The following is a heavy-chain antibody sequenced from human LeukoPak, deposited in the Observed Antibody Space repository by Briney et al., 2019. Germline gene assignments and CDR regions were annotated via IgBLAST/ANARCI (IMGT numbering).Heavy chain of an antibody. Sequence: GSLRISFSASGFPFSTCAMGWVRPAPGKGLGWVPAISGSGGSTFYADSVKGRFTISRDNSKNTVYLQMSGLRAEDTALYYCAKAHCSPTSCSRIDYWGQGTLVTVSS. D-gene: IGHD2-2*01. CDR3: AKAHCSPTSCSRIDY. V-gene: IGHV3-23*01. CDR2: ISGSGGST. CDR1: GFPFSTCA. J-gene: IGHJ4*02.